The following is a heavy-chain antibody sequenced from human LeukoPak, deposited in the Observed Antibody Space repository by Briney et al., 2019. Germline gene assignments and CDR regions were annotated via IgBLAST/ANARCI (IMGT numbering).Heavy chain of an antibody. CDR3: ARDALGTMVRGVSYGMDV. J-gene: IGHJ6*02. CDR1: GGTFSSYA. Sequence: ASVKVSCKASGGTFSSYAISWVRQAPGQGLEWMGRIIPNLGIANYAQKFQGRVTITADKSTSTAYMELSSLRSEDTAVYYCARDALGTMVRGVSYGMDVWGQGTTVTVSS. V-gene: IGHV1-69*04. CDR2: IIPNLGIA. D-gene: IGHD3-10*01.